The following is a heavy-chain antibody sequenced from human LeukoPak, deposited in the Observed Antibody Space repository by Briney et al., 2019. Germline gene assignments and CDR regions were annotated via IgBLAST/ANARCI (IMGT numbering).Heavy chain of an antibody. CDR3: ARDRYRPPYWYFDL. D-gene: IGHD3-16*02. Sequence: SVKVSCKASGGTFSSYAISWVRQAPGQGLEWMGGIIPIFGTANYAQKFQGRVTITADKSTSTAYMELSSLRSEDTAVYYCARDRYRPPYWYFDLWGRGTLVTVSS. J-gene: IGHJ2*01. V-gene: IGHV1-69*06. CDR2: IIPIFGTA. CDR1: GGTFSSYA.